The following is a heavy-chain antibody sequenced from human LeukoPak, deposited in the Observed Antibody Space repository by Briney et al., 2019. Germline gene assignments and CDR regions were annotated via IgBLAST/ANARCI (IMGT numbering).Heavy chain of an antibody. CDR3: EKSLYTSLLGEVFDQ. CDR1: GFAFTSYG. CDR2: IAYDGSLQ. D-gene: IGHD2-2*02. V-gene: IGHV3-33*03. J-gene: IGHJ4*02. Sequence: GTSLRLSCAASGFAFTSYGIHWLRQAPGKGLDWVAFIAYDGSLQYYGDSVKGRFTISRDNSENTGCLEMNSLRADDTGVYFCEKSLYTSLLGEVFDQWGQGTLVTVSS.